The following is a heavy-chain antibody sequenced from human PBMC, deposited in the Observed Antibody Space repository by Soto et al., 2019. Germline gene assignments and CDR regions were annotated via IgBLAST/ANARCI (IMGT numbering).Heavy chain of an antibody. CDR3: ARGLKDIVVVPAAVILYNWFDP. J-gene: IGHJ5*02. CDR2: INPSGGGT. V-gene: IGHV1-46*01. CDR1: GYTFTSYY. Sequence: ASVKVSCKASGYTFTSYYMHWVRQAPGQGLEWMGIINPSGGGTSYAQKFQGRVTMTRDTSTSTVYMELSSLRSEDTAVYYCARGLKDIVVVPAAVILYNWFDPWGQGTLVTVPQ. D-gene: IGHD2-2*01.